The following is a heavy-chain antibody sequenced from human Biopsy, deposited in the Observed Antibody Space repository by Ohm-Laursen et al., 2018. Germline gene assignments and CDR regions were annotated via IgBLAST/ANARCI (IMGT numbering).Heavy chain of an antibody. CDR1: GGSLSSYY. D-gene: IGHD3-22*01. J-gene: IGHJ3*02. CDR3: ARWTPEYDSSRYYLDAFDI. V-gene: IGHV4-4*07. Sequence: SETLSLTCTVSGGSLSSYYWSWIRQPAGKGLEWIGRIYSSGSTNYYPSLKSRVTLSMDTSKRQFSLKLSFVTAADTAVYYCARWTPEYDSSRYYLDAFDIWGQGTKVTVSS. CDR2: IYSSGST.